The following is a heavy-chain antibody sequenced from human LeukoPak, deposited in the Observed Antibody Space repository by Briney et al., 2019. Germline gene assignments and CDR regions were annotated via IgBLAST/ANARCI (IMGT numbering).Heavy chain of an antibody. CDR2: ISWNSGSI. CDR3: AKGSSGYFRDDAFDI. Sequence: PGGSLRLSCAASGFTFDDYAMHWVRQAPGKGLEWVSGISWNSGSIGYADSVKGRFTISRDSAKNSLYLQMNSLRAEDTALYYCAKGSSGYFRDDAFDIWGQGTMVTVSS. J-gene: IGHJ3*02. CDR1: GFTFDDYA. V-gene: IGHV3-9*01. D-gene: IGHD3-22*01.